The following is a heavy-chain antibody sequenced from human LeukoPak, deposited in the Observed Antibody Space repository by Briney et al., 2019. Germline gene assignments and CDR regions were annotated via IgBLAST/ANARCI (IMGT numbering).Heavy chain of an antibody. CDR3: ARDEFYGSGSYYNPYYYYMDV. D-gene: IGHD3-10*01. CDR2: INPNSGGT. J-gene: IGHJ6*03. Sequence: ASVKVSCKASGYTFTGYYMHWVRQAPGQGLEWMGWINPNSGGTNYAQKFQGRVTMTRDTSISTAYMELSRLRSDDTAVYYCARDEFYGSGSYYNPYYYYMDVWGKGTTVTVSS. V-gene: IGHV1-2*02. CDR1: GYTFTGYY.